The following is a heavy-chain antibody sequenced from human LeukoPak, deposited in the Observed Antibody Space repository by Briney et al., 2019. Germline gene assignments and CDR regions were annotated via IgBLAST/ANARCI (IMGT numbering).Heavy chain of an antibody. Sequence: PGGSLRLSCAASGFTVSSNYMSWVRQAPGKGLEWVSAISGSGGSTYYADSVKGRFTISRDNSKNTLYLQMNSLRAEDTAVYYCAKDHAIAAAVFQHWGQGTLVTVSS. CDR2: ISGSGGST. D-gene: IGHD6-13*01. CDR1: GFTVSSNY. CDR3: AKDHAIAAAVFQH. J-gene: IGHJ1*01. V-gene: IGHV3-23*01.